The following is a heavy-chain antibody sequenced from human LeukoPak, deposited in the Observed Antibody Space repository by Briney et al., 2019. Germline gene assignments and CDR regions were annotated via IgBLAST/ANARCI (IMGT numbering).Heavy chain of an antibody. CDR2: INHSVRT. J-gene: IGHJ5*02. D-gene: IGHD6-13*01. CDR3: ATYGIAAADSNQNWFDP. CDR1: GGSFSGYY. V-gene: IGHV4-34*01. Sequence: SETLSLTCAVYGGSFSGYYWSWIRQPPGEGLEWIGEINHSVRTNYNPSLKSRATISVDTSKNQFALKLSSVTAADTAVYYCATYGIAAADSNQNWFDPWGQGTLVTVSS.